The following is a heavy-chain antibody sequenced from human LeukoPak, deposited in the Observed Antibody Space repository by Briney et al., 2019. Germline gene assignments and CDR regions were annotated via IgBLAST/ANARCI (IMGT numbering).Heavy chain of an antibody. Sequence: ASVKVSCKASGYTFTSYDINWVRQATGQGLEWMGWINPNSGGTNYAQKFQGRVTITRNTSINTAYMELSNLRSEDTALYYCARGSETKFDYWGQGTLVTVSS. CDR3: ARGSETKFDY. V-gene: IGHV1-8*03. D-gene: IGHD1-7*01. CDR1: GYTFTSYD. CDR2: INPNSGGT. J-gene: IGHJ4*02.